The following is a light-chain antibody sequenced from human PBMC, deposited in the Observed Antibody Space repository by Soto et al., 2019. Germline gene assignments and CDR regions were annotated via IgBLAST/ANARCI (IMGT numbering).Light chain of an antibody. J-gene: IGLJ3*02. Sequence: QSALTQPASVSGSPGQSITISCTGTSSDVGSYNLLSWYQQHPGKAPKLMIYEGSKRPSGVANRFSGSTSGNTASLTISGLQAEDEADYYCCSYAGSRVFGGGTQLTVL. CDR3: CSYAGSRV. V-gene: IGLV2-23*01. CDR1: SSDVGSYNL. CDR2: EGS.